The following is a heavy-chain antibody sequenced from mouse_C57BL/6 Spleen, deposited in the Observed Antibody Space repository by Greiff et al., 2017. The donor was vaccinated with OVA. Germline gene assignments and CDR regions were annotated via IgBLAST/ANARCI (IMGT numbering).Heavy chain of an antibody. J-gene: IGHJ3*01. CDR3: ARNYGNYVAWFAY. Sequence: QVQLQQPGAELVRPGSSVKLSCKASGYTFTSYWMHWVKQRPIQGLEWIGNIDPSDSETHYNQKFKDKATLTVDKSTSTAYMQLSSLTSEDSAVYYCARNYGNYVAWFAYWGQGTLVTVSA. CDR1: GYTFTSYW. D-gene: IGHD2-1*01. CDR2: IDPSDSET. V-gene: IGHV1-52*01.